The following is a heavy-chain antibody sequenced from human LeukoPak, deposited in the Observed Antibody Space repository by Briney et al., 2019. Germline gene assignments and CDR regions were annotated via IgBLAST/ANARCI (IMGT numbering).Heavy chain of an antibody. J-gene: IGHJ5*02. D-gene: IGHD3-10*01. V-gene: IGHV4-34*01. Sequence: SETLSLTCAVYGGSFSGYYWSWIRQPPGKGLEWIGEINHSGSTNYNPSLKSQVTISVDTSKNQFSLKLSSVTAADTAVYYCASGTHYYGSGSYAPFDPWGQGTLVTVSS. CDR3: ASGTHYYGSGSYAPFDP. CDR2: INHSGST. CDR1: GGSFSGYY.